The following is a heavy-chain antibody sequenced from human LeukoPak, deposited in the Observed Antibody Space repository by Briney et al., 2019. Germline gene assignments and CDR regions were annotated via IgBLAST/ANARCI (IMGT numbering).Heavy chain of an antibody. J-gene: IGHJ1*01. V-gene: IGHV4-59*11. CDR1: GGSISTHY. D-gene: IGHD6-6*01. CDR2: IYHSGST. CDR3: ARGGAARLHFQN. Sequence: SETLSLTCTVSGGSISTHYWNWIRQPPGKGLEWIGYIYHSGSTNYNPSLQSRVTISVDTSKNQFSLNLNSVTAADTAVYYCARGGAARLHFQNWGQGTLVTVSS.